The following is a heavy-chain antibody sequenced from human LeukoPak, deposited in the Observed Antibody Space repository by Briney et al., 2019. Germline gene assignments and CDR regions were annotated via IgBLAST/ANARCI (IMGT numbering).Heavy chain of an antibody. Sequence: SETLSLTCTVSGGSISSSSYYWGWIRQPPGKGLEWIGSIYYSGSTYYNPSLKSRVTISVDTSKNQFSLKLSSVTAEDTAVYYCAKDYEPLVGVHRWGDWFDPWGQGTLVTVSS. V-gene: IGHV4-39*07. CDR1: GGSISSSSYY. CDR2: IYYSGST. CDR3: AKDYEPLVGVHRWGDWFDP. D-gene: IGHD1-26*01. J-gene: IGHJ5*02.